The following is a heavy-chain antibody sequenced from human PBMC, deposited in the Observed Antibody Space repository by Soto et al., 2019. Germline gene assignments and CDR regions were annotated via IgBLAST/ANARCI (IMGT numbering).Heavy chain of an antibody. CDR1: GCSVSSGSYY. CDR3: ARAGRFLEWLYPTYYYGMDV. Sequence: PSETLSLTCTVSGCSVSSGSYYWSWIRQPPGKGLEWIGYIYYSGSTNYNPSLKSRVTISVDTSKNQFSLKLSSVTAADTAVYYCARAGRFLEWLYPTYYYGMDVWGQGTTVTVSS. V-gene: IGHV4-61*01. D-gene: IGHD3-3*01. CDR2: IYYSGST. J-gene: IGHJ6*02.